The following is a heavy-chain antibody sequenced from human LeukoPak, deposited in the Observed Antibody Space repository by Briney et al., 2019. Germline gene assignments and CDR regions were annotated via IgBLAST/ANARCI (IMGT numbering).Heavy chain of an antibody. Sequence: SETLSLTCTVSGGSISSSSYYWGWIRQPPGKGLEWIGSIYYSGSTYYNPSLKSRVTISVDTSKNQFSLKLSSVTAADTAVYYCARGSSSGSLSRHAEYFQHWGQGTLVTVSS. D-gene: IGHD3-22*01. CDR2: IYYSGST. J-gene: IGHJ1*01. CDR3: ARGSSSGSLSRHAEYFQH. V-gene: IGHV4-39*07. CDR1: GGSISSSSYY.